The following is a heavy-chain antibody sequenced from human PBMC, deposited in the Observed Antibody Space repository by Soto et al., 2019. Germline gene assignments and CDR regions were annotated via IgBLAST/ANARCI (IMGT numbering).Heavy chain of an antibody. D-gene: IGHD1-20*01. J-gene: IGHJ6*02. CDR2: IYYSGST. Sequence: PSETLSLTCTVSGGSISSYYWSWIRQPPGKGLEWIGYIYYSGSTYYNPSLKSRVTISVDTSKNQFSLKLSSVTAADTAVYYCARVNLIYYYYGMDVWGQGTTVTVSS. CDR3: ARVNLIYYYYGMDV. V-gene: IGHV4-30-4*01. CDR1: GGSISSYY.